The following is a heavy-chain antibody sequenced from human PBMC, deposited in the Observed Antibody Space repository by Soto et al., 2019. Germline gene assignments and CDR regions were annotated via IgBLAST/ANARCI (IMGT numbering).Heavy chain of an antibody. D-gene: IGHD3-10*01. Sequence: EVQLVESGGGLVQPGGSLRLSCAASGFTFSSYWMHWVRQAPGKGLVWVSRINSDGSSTSYADSVKGRFTISRDNAKNTLYLQMNSLRAEDTAVYYCASMKVWFGESPIDYWGQGTLVTVSS. CDR2: INSDGSST. CDR3: ASMKVWFGESPIDY. J-gene: IGHJ4*02. V-gene: IGHV3-74*01. CDR1: GFTFSSYW.